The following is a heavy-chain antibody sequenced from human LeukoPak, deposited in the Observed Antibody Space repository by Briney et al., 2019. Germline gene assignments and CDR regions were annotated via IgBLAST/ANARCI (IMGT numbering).Heavy chain of an antibody. J-gene: IGHJ5*02. Sequence: ASVKVSCKASGGTFSSYAISWVRQAPGQGLEWMGGIIPIFGTANYAQKFQGRVTITADESTSTAYMELSSLRSEDTAVYYCARDPQFSPANWFDPWGQGTLVTVSS. CDR1: GGTFSSYA. CDR2: IIPIFGTA. CDR3: ARDPQFSPANWFDP. D-gene: IGHD5-24*01. V-gene: IGHV1-69*01.